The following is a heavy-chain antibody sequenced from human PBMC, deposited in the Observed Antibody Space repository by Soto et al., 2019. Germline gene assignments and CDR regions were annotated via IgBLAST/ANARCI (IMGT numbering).Heavy chain of an antibody. Sequence: SETLSLTCAVYGGSFSGYYWSWIRQPPGKGLEWIGEINHSGSTNYNPSLKSRVTISVDTSKNQFSLKLSSVTAADTAVYYCARAGNYYDSSGFTVSPRFFDYWGQGTLVTVSS. CDR3: ARAGNYYDSSGFTVSPRFFDY. V-gene: IGHV4-34*01. D-gene: IGHD3-22*01. J-gene: IGHJ4*02. CDR2: INHSGST. CDR1: GGSFSGYY.